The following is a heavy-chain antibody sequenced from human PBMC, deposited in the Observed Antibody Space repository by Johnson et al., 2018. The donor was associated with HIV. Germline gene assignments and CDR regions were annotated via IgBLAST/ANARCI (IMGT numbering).Heavy chain of an antibody. J-gene: IGHJ3*02. CDR3: AKGGVVRDGNRDAFDI. Sequence: VLLLESGGGVVQPGGSLRLSCAASGFTLSIYGMHWVRQAPGKGLEWVTFIRYDGSNKYYAESVKGRFTISRDNPKNTLYLQMNSLRREDTAVYYCAKGGVVRDGNRDAFDIWGQGTMVTVSS. CDR1: GFTLSIYG. CDR2: IRYDGSNK. D-gene: IGHD5-24*01. V-gene: IGHV3-30*02.